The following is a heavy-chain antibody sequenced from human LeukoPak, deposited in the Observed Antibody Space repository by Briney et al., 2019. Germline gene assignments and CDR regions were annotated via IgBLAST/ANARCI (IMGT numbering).Heavy chain of an antibody. J-gene: IGHJ6*02. CDR2: TYYRSKWNN. D-gene: IGHD6-19*01. Sequence: SQTLSLTCVISGDSVSSNIAAWSWVRQSPSRGLEWLGRTYYRSKWNNEYALSVKSRIIISPDTSKNQFSLHLNSVTPEDTAVYYCAGTQGSGWLGYYYGMEVWSQGTAVTVSS. CDR1: GDSVSSNIAA. CDR3: AGTQGSGWLGYYYGMEV. V-gene: IGHV6-1*01.